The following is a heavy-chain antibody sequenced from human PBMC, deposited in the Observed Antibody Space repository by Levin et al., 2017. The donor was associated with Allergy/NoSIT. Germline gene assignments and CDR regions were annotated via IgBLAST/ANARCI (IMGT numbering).Heavy chain of an antibody. CDR3: ARGSWDGYNDY. D-gene: IGHD5-24*01. J-gene: IGHJ4*02. CDR1: GFTFSSSV. V-gene: IGHV3-30-3*01. CDR2: ISYDGTNE. Sequence: PGESLKISCTVSGFTFSSSVMHWVRQAPGKGLEWVAFISYDGTNELYADSVRGRFTISRDNSENTLYLQMNSLRGEDTAVYFCARGSWDGYNDYWGQGTLVTVSS.